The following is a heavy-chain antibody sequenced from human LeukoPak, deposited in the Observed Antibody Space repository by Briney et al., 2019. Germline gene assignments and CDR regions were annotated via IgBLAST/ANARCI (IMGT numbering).Heavy chain of an antibody. CDR3: ARVGYYYGSGSFDY. Sequence: SETLSLTCAVYGGSFRSSYWSWIRQPPGKGLEWIGSIYHSGSTYYNPSLKSRVTISVDTSKNQFSLKLSSVTAADTAVYYCARVGYYYGSGSFDYWGQGTLVTVSS. D-gene: IGHD3-10*01. V-gene: IGHV4-38-2*01. J-gene: IGHJ4*02. CDR2: IYHSGST. CDR1: GGSFRSSY.